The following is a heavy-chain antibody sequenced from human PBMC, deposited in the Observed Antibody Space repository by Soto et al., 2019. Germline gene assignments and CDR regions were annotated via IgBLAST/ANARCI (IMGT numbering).Heavy chain of an antibody. V-gene: IGHV3-66*01. CDR2: IYSRGDI. Sequence: EVQLVESGGGLVQPGGSLSLSCTASGVTVSSNYMSWVRQAPGQGLEWVSVIYSRGDIKYADSVKGRFTVSRDNFKNTLFLQMNSLRVEDTAVYYCSRNVPVTTLGYWGQGTLVTVSS. CDR1: GVTVSSNY. CDR3: SRNVPVTTLGY. D-gene: IGHD4-17*01. J-gene: IGHJ4*02.